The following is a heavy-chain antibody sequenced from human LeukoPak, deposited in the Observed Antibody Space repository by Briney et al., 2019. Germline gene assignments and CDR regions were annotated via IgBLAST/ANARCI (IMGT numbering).Heavy chain of an antibody. CDR2: ISYGGSA. D-gene: IGHD3-16*01. J-gene: IGHJ4*02. Sequence: SETLSLTCDVYGGSFSGYYWSWIRQPPGEGLEWIGDISYGGSANYNPSLKNRVTISADSPRNQFPLKVFSLTAADTAVYYCARIGGATRSSYYFEYWGPGVLVTVSS. CDR3: ARIGGATRSSYYFEY. V-gene: IGHV4-34*01. CDR1: GGSFSGYY.